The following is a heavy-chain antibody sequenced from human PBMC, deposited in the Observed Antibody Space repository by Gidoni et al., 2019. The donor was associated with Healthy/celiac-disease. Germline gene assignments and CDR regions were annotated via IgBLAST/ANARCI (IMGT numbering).Heavy chain of an antibody. CDR3: AKELQWLVPNYYYYYGMDV. V-gene: IGHV3-30*18. D-gene: IGHD6-19*01. CDR1: GFTFSSYG. Sequence: QVQLVESGGGVVQPGRSLRLSCAASGFTFSSYGMHWVRQAPGKGLEWVAVISYDGSNKYYADSVKGRFTISRDNSKNTLYLQMNSLRAEDTAVYYCAKELQWLVPNYYYYYGMDVWGQGTTVTVSS. J-gene: IGHJ6*02. CDR2: ISYDGSNK.